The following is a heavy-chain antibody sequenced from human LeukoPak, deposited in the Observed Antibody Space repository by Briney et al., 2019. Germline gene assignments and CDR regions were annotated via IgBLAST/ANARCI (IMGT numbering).Heavy chain of an antibody. CDR2: IYHSGST. CDR1: GGSISSDNW. D-gene: IGHD6-19*01. Sequence: PSETLSLTCTVSGGSISSDNWWSWVRQPPGKGLEWIGEIYHSGSTNYNPSLKSRVTISVDKSKKQFSLKLTSVTAADTALYYCTKKENGWFYNWGQGTLVTVSS. J-gene: IGHJ4*02. V-gene: IGHV4-4*02. CDR3: TKKENGWFYN.